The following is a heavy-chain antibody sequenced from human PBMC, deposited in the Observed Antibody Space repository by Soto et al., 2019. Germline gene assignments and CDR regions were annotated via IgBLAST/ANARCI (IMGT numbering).Heavy chain of an antibody. Sequence: EVQLLESGGDLVQPGGSLRLSCAASGFTFSSYAMSWVHQAPGKGLEWVSAISGSGGSTFYADSVKGRFTISRDNSKNTLYLQMNSLRAEDTAVYYCAKDVVVTAHLFDYWGQGTLVTVSS. CDR3: AKDVVVTAHLFDY. J-gene: IGHJ4*02. V-gene: IGHV3-23*01. CDR2: ISGSGGST. CDR1: GFTFSSYA. D-gene: IGHD2-21*02.